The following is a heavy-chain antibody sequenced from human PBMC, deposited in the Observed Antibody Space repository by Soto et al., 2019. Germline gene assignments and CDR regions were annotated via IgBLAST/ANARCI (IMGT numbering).Heavy chain of an antibody. CDR3: AREGGKYYYYGMDV. CDR1: GFTFRSYG. CDR2: IWYDGSNK. V-gene: IGHV3-33*01. Sequence: PGGSLRLSCAASGFTFRSYGMHWVRQAPGKGLEWVAVIWYDGSNKYYADSVKGRFTISRDNSKNTLYLQMNSLRAEDTAVYYCAREGGKYYYYGMDVWGQGTTVTVSS. J-gene: IGHJ6*02.